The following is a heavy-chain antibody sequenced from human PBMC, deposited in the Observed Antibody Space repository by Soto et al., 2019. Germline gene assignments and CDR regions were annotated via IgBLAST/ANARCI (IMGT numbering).Heavy chain of an antibody. CDR3: ARGVTMVRGVIHTPYFDY. J-gene: IGHJ4*02. V-gene: IGHV4-31*01. Sequence: QVQLQESGPGLVKPSQTLSLTCTVSGGSISSGGYYWSWIRQHPGKGLEWIGYIYYSGGTYYNPSLKSLVTISVDTSKNQFSLKLSSVTAADTAVYYCARGVTMVRGVIHTPYFDYWGQGTLVTVSS. CDR1: GGSISSGGYY. CDR2: IYYSGGT. D-gene: IGHD3-10*01.